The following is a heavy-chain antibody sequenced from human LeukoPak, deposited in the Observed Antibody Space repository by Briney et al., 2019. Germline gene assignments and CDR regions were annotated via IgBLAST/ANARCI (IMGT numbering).Heavy chain of an antibody. V-gene: IGHV3-11*01. Sequence: GGSLRLSCAASGFTFSDYYMSWIRQAPGKGLEWVSYISSSGGTIYYADSVKGRFTISRDNAKSSLYLQMNSLRAEDTAVYYCAKDPDYDSNGQNWFDPWGQGTLVTVSS. D-gene: IGHD3-22*01. J-gene: IGHJ5*02. CDR1: GFTFSDYY. CDR3: AKDPDYDSNGQNWFDP. CDR2: ISSSGGTI.